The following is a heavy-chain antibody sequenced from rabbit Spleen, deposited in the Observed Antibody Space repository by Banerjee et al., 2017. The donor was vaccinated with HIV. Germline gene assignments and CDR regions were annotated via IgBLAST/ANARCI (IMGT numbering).Heavy chain of an antibody. CDR3: ARTDGWQLTRLDL. J-gene: IGHJ3*01. Sequence: QEQLVESGGGLVKPEGSLKLSCTASGFSFSNKAVMCWVRQAPGKGLEWIACINAVGSGGFTYYANWAKGRFTISKTSSTVDLKMTSLTAADTATYFCARTDGWQLTRLDLWGQGTLVT. V-gene: IGHV1S45*01. CDR2: INAVGSGGFT. CDR1: GFSFSNKAV. D-gene: IGHD6-1*01.